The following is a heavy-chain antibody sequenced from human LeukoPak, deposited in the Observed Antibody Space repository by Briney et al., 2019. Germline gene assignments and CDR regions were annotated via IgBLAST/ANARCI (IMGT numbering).Heavy chain of an antibody. CDR2: IRYDGSNK. CDR3: ARDKIAAATTGSSFHH. CDR1: GFTFSSYG. D-gene: IGHD6-13*01. Sequence: GGSLRLSCAASGFTFSSYGMHWVRQAPGKGLEWVAFIRYDGSNKYYADSVKGRFTISRDNSKNTLYLQMNSLRAEDTAVYYCARDKIAAATTGSSFHHWGQGTLVTVSS. V-gene: IGHV3-30*02. J-gene: IGHJ1*01.